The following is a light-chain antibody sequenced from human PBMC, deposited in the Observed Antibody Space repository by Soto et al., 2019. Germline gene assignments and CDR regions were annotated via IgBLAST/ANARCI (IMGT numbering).Light chain of an antibody. CDR2: DVS. Sequence: QSVLTQPASVSGTPGQSITIYCTGTSXDVGAYNYVSWYQQYPGKAPKLIIYDVSNRPSGVSCRFSGSKSGYTASLTISELQAEDEADYYCNSYAGTSYVFGTGTKVTVL. J-gene: IGLJ1*01. CDR1: SXDVGAYNY. V-gene: IGLV2-14*01. CDR3: NSYAGTSYV.